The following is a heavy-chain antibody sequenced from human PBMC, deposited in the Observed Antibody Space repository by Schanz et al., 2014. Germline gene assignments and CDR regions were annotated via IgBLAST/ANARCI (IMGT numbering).Heavy chain of an antibody. CDR2: INGDGSRT. CDR1: GFTFSNYW. CDR3: ARPALWCGDNCFDP. Sequence: EVQLVESGGGLVQPGGSLRLSCAASGFTFSNYWMHWVRQAPGKGLVWVSRINGDGSRTAYADSVKGRFTISRDNAKNTLYLQMNSLRAEDTAVYYCARPALWCGDNCFDPWGQGTLVTVAS. J-gene: IGHJ5*02. D-gene: IGHD3-10*01. V-gene: IGHV3-74*01.